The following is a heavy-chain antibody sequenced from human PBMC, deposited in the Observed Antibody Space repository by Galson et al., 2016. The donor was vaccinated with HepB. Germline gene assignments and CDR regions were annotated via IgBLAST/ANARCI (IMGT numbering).Heavy chain of an antibody. CDR2: INADSGNT. CDR1: GYTFTSYT. J-gene: IGHJ5*01. D-gene: IGHD2-21*02. CDR3: ARDVTPNCGDDCYWRWFDP. Sequence: SVKVSCKASGYTFTSYTLHWVRQAPGQRLEWMGWINADSGNTKYSQKFQDRVTITRDTSASTAYMELSGLRSEDTAMYYCARDVTPNCGDDCYWRWFDPWGQGTLVTVSS. V-gene: IGHV1-3*01.